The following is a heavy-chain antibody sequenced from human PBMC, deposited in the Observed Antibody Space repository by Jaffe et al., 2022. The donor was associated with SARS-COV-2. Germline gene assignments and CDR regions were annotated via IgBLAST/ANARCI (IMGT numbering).Heavy chain of an antibody. CDR2: ISWDGGST. J-gene: IGHJ6*03. V-gene: IGHV3-43D*03. D-gene: IGHD2-2*01. CDR3: AKGGYCSSTSCPLYYYYYYMDV. CDR1: GFTFDDYA. Sequence: EVQLVESGGVVVQPGGSLRLSCAASGFTFDDYAMHWVRQAPGKGLEWVSLISWDGGSTYYADSVKGRFTISRDNSKNSLYLQMNSLRAEDTALYYCAKGGYCSSTSCPLYYYYYYMDVWGKGTTVTVSS.